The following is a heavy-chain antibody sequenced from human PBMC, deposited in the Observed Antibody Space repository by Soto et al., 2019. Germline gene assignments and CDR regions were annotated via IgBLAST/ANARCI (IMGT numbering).Heavy chain of an antibody. CDR1: GGSISSGGYY. Sequence: SATLSLTCTVSGGSISSGGYYWSWIRQHPGKGLEWIGYIFYSGSIYYNPSLKSRVTISVDTSKNQFSLKLSSLTAADTAVYYCARDRAWGVYCTNGVCYGAYSYYGMDVWGQGTTVTVSS. D-gene: IGHD2-8*01. J-gene: IGHJ6*02. V-gene: IGHV4-31*03. CDR3: ARDRAWGVYCTNGVCYGAYSYYGMDV. CDR2: IFYSGSI.